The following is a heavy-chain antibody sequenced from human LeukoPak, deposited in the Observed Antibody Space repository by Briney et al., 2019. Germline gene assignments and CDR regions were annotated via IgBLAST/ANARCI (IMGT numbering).Heavy chain of an antibody. Sequence: GGSLRLSCGASGFRFSYYWMTWVRQGPRKGLEWVANIKYDGSEKHYVESVKGRFTISRDYAKNSLYLQMDSLRVEDTAVYFCARGWGDCSTVSCYTGGDVFDIWGQGTKVTVSS. CDR3: ARGWGDCSTVSCYTGGDVFDI. V-gene: IGHV3-7*01. J-gene: IGHJ3*02. D-gene: IGHD2-2*02. CDR2: IKYDGSEK. CDR1: GFRFSYYW.